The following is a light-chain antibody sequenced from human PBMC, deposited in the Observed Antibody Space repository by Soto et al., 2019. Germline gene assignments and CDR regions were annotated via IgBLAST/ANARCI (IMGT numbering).Light chain of an antibody. Sequence: SYELTQPPSVSVAPGKTARITCGGNNIGSKSVHWYQQKPGPAPVLVIYYDSDRPSAIPERFSGSNSGNTATLPISRVEAGDEADYYCQVWDSSSDHPYYVFGTGTKLTVL. J-gene: IGLJ1*01. CDR2: YDS. CDR1: NIGSKS. CDR3: QVWDSSSDHPYYV. V-gene: IGLV3-21*04.